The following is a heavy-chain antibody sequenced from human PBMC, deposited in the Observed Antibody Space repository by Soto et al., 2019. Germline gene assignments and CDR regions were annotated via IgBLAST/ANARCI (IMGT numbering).Heavy chain of an antibody. D-gene: IGHD3-22*01. CDR1: GYTFTSYG. V-gene: IGHV1-18*01. Sequence: QVQLVQSGAEVKKPGASVKVSCKASGYTFTSYGISWVRQAPGQGLEWMGWISAYNGNTNYAQKLQGRVTMTTDTSTSTADMELRSLRSDDTAVYYCARDHRLSLDSSGYNIDYWGQGTLVTVSS. CDR3: ARDHRLSLDSSGYNIDY. CDR2: ISAYNGNT. J-gene: IGHJ4*02.